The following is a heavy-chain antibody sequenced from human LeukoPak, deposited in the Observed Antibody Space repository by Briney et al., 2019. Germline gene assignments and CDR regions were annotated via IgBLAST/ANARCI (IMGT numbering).Heavy chain of an antibody. V-gene: IGHV3-48*02. J-gene: IGHJ4*02. CDR3: ARMHYLDY. Sequence: DSVKGRFTISRDNAKNSLYLQMNSLRDEDTAVYYCARMHYLDYWGQGTLVTVSS.